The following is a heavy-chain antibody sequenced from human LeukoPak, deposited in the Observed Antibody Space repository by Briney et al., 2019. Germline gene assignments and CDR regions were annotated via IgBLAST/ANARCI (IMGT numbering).Heavy chain of an antibody. CDR3: ARKQRGTHNDY. Sequence: GRSLRLSCAASGFTFSSNWISWVRHAPGNGLEWVATIKVEGSEKSSVDSVKARYTISRDNTSNPRCLQMNSLRAEDTAVYYCARKQRGTHNDYWGQGTLVTVSS. D-gene: IGHD6-25*01. CDR2: IKVEGSEK. CDR1: GFTFSSNW. J-gene: IGHJ4*02. V-gene: IGHV3-7*01.